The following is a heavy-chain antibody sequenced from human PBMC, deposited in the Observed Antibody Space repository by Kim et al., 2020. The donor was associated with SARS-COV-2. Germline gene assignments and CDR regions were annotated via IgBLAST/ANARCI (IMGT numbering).Heavy chain of an antibody. CDR2: IYNSGST. J-gene: IGHJ2*01. V-gene: IGHV4-59*01. CDR3: ARSPSHDYGGQDWYFDL. D-gene: IGHD4-17*01. Sequence: SETLSLTCTVPGGSISSYYWHWMRQPPWKGLEWIGYIYNSGSTNNNPSLKSRVTMSVDTSRNQFSLRLTSVTAADTAVYYCARSPSHDYGGQDWYFDLWG. CDR1: GGSISSYY.